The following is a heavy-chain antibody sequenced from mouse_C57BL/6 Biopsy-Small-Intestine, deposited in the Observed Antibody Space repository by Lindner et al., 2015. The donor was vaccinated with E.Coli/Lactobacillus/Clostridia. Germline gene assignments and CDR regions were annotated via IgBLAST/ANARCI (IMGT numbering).Heavy chain of an antibody. CDR2: IYPGDGDT. J-gene: IGHJ1*03. V-gene: IGHV1-80*01. CDR1: GFAFSSYW. Sequence: VQLQESGAELVKPGASVKISCKTSGFAFSSYWMNWVKQRPGKGLEWIGQIYPGDGDTNYNGKFKGKATLTVDQSSSTAYMQLNSLTSEDSAVYYCLYGSSWYFDVWGTGTTVTVSS. D-gene: IGHD1-1*01. CDR3: LYGSSWYFDV.